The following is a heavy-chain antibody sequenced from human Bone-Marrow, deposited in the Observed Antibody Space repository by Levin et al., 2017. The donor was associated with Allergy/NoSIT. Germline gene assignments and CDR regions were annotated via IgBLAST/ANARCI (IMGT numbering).Heavy chain of an antibody. J-gene: IGHJ5*02. V-gene: IGHV3-7*01. Sequence: GGSLRLSCAASGFTFSSYWMSWVRQAPGKGLEWVANIKQDGSETYYLDSVKGRFTISRDNAKNSVRLQMTNLRADDTAVYYCTRTISGTHGISWGQGTLVTVSS. CDR3: TRTISGTHGIS. CDR2: IKQDGSET. CDR1: GFTFSSYW. D-gene: IGHD3-9*01.